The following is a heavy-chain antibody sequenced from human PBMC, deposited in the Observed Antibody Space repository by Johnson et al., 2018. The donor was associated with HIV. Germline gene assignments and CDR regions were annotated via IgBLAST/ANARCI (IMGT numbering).Heavy chain of an antibody. Sequence: VQLVESGGGFVRPGGSLRLSCAASGFTVSNNYMSWVRQAPGKGLELVANIKGDGSEKYYVDSVKGRFTISRDNAKNSLYVQMHSLRAEDTALYYCVRDKPIPYDYDTIVYYLDAFDIWGQGTMVTVSS. J-gene: IGHJ3*02. V-gene: IGHV3-7*03. D-gene: IGHD3-22*01. CDR1: GFTVSNNY. CDR2: IKGDGSEK. CDR3: VRDKPIPYDYDTIVYYLDAFDI.